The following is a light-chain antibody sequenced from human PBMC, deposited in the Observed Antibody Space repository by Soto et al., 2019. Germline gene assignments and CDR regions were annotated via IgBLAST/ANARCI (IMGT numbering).Light chain of an antibody. Sequence: IQMTQSPSTLSASVGDRVTITCRASQSISSWLAWYQQKPGKAPKLLIYKASSLETGVPSRFSGSGYGTEFTLTISSLQPDDFATYYCQHYNSYSEAFAQGTKV. V-gene: IGKV1-5*03. CDR1: QSISSW. J-gene: IGKJ1*01. CDR3: QHYNSYSEA. CDR2: KAS.